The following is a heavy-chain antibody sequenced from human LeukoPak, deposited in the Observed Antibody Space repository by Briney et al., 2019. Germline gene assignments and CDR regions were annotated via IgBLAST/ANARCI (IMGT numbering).Heavy chain of an antibody. CDR1: GGSISSSGYY. CDR2: IDYSGST. V-gene: IGHV4-39*01. Sequence: SETLSLTCSVSGGSISSSGYYWGWIRQPPGKGLEWIGNIDYSGSTNYNPSLKIRVTMFVDTSKNQFSLKLSSVTAADTALYYCARLPNSWVAFDIWGQGTMVTVSS. J-gene: IGHJ3*02. D-gene: IGHD3-16*01. CDR3: ARLPNSWVAFDI.